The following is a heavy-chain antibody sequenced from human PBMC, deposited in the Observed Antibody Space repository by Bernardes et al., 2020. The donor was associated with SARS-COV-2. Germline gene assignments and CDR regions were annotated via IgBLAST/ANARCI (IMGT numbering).Heavy chain of an antibody. D-gene: IGHD3-10*01. V-gene: IGHV4-34*01. CDR1: VGSFSGYY. Sequence: SETLSLTCAVYVGSFSGYYWSWIRQPPGKGLEWIGEINHSRNINYNPSLRSRASLSVDTSKNQVSLKLSSVTAEDTAVYYCASSGMFYWGQGTLVTVSS. CDR3: ASSGMFY. J-gene: IGHJ4*02. CDR2: INHSRNI.